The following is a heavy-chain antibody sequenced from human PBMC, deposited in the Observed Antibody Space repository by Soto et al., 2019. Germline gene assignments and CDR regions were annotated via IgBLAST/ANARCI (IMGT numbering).Heavy chain of an antibody. V-gene: IGHV1-18*01. CDR2: ISAYNGNT. CDR3: ARGGPAPYYYYGMDV. J-gene: IGHJ6*02. CDR1: GYSFTTYG. Sequence: QVQLVQSGGEVKKPGASVKVSCKTSGYSFTTYGISWVRQAPGQGLEWMGWISAYNGNTNYAQKLQDRVTMTTETSTSTAYMELRSLRSDDTAVYYCARGGPAPYYYYGMDVWGQGSTVTVSS.